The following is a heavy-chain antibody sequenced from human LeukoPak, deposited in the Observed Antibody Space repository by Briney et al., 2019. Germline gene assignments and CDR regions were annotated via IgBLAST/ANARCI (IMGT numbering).Heavy chain of an antibody. CDR2: IIHSGST. Sequence: SETLSLTCAVYGGSFSGYYWSWIRQPPGKGLEWIGEIIHSGSTNYNPSLKSRVTISVDTSKNQFSLKLSSVTAADTAVYYCARRPYSSSSSYAFDIWGQGTMVTVSS. D-gene: IGHD6-6*01. J-gene: IGHJ3*02. CDR3: ARRPYSSSSSYAFDI. V-gene: IGHV4-34*12. CDR1: GGSFSGYY.